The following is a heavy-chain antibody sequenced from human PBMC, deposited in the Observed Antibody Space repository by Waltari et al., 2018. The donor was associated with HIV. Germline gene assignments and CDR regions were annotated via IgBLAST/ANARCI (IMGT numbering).Heavy chain of an antibody. Sequence: EVQLVESGGGLVKPGGSLRLSCAASGFPFSNYAMNWVRQAPGKGLEWVSSIRDTSSYIYYTDSVKGRFTISRDNAKNSLYLQMDSLRAEDTAIYYCARDRDGLDVWGQGTTVTVSS. CDR1: GFPFSNYA. V-gene: IGHV3-21*01. CDR3: ARDRDGLDV. J-gene: IGHJ6*02. CDR2: IRDTSSYI.